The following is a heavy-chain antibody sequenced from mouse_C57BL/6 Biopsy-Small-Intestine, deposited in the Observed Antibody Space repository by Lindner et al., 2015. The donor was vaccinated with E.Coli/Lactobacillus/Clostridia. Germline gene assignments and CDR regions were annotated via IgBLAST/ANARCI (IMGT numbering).Heavy chain of an antibody. J-gene: IGHJ4*01. CDR3: ARDGFAMDY. V-gene: IGHV1-15*01. CDR2: IDPETGGT. D-gene: IGHD2-3*01. Sequence: VQLQESGPELVKPGASVKISCKASGYTFTDYEMHWVKQTPVHGLEWIGAIDPETGGTAYNQKFKGKAILTADKSSSTAYMELRSLTSEDSAVYYCARDGFAMDYWGQGTSVTVSS. CDR1: GYTFTDYE.